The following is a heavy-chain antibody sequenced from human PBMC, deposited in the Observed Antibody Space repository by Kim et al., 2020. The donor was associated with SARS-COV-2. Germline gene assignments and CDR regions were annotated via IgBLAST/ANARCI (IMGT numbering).Heavy chain of an antibody. CDR2: A. CDR3: ARGNQLPSFDY. V-gene: IGHV1-69*04. J-gene: IGHJ4*02. D-gene: IGHD2-2*01. Sequence: ANYEQKFQGRVTITADKSTSTAYMELSSLRSEDTAVYYCARGNQLPSFDYWGQGTLVTVSS.